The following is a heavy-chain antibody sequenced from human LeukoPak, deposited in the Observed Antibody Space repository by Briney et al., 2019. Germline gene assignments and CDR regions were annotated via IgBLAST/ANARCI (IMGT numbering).Heavy chain of an antibody. V-gene: IGHV4-61*02. Sequence: SQTLSLTCTVSGGSISSGSYYWSWIRQPAGKGLEWIGRIYTSGSTNYNPSLKSRVTISVDTSKNQFSLKLSSVTAADTAVYYCARDAYYYGSGRWFDPWGQGTLVTVSS. J-gene: IGHJ5*02. CDR3: ARDAYYYGSGRWFDP. CDR1: GGSISSGSYY. D-gene: IGHD3-10*01. CDR2: IYTSGST.